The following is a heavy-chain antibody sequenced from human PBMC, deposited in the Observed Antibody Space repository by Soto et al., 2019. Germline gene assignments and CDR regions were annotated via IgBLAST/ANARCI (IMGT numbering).Heavy chain of an antibody. V-gene: IGHV4-30-4*01. J-gene: IGHJ4*02. CDR1: GGSINNGDYY. CDR2: ISYIGST. Sequence: SETLSLTCTVSGGSINNGDYYWTWIRQSPGKGLEWIGYISYIGSTYYTPSLKSRLSFSVDTSKNQFSLRLTSVTAADTAVYYCARDDYYDSSGYLLWGQGTQVTVSS. D-gene: IGHD3-22*01. CDR3: ARDDYYDSSGYLL.